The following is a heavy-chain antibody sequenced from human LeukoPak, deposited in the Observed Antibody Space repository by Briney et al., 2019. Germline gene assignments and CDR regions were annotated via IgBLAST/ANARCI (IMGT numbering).Heavy chain of an antibody. J-gene: IGHJ4*02. Sequence: TGGSLRLSCAASGFTFSSSAMSWVRQAPGKGLEWVSAISNNGGYTYYADSVQGRFTISRDNSKSTLCLQMSSLRAEDTAVYYCAKAFSTWSLFLDSWGQGALVTVAS. D-gene: IGHD3-3*01. CDR3: AKAFSTWSLFLDS. CDR2: ISNNGGYT. CDR1: GFTFSSSA. V-gene: IGHV3-23*01.